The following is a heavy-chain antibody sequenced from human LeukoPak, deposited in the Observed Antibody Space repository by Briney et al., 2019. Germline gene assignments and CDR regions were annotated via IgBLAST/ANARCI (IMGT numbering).Heavy chain of an antibody. CDR3: ARARAGAGLDY. D-gene: IGHD6-19*01. CDR2: INPSGGST. J-gene: IGHJ4*02. Sequence: ASVKVSCKASGYTFTSYYMHWVRQAHGQGLEWMGIINPSGGSTSYAQKFQGRVTMTRDTSTSTVYMELSSLRSEDTAVYCCARARAGAGLDYWGQGTLVTVSS. CDR1: GYTFTSYY. V-gene: IGHV1-46*01.